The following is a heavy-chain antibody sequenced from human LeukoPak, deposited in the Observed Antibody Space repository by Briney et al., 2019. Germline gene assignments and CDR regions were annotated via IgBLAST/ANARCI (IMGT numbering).Heavy chain of an antibody. CDR2: ISSSGSTI. V-gene: IGHV3-48*03. Sequence: GGSLRLSCAASGFTFSSYEMNWVRQAPGKGLEWISYISSSGSTIYYADSVKGRFTISRDNAKNSLYLQMNSLRAEDTAVYYCARDDYGGNSFGYYYYYYMDVWGKGTTVTVSS. CDR1: GFTFSSYE. D-gene: IGHD4-23*01. J-gene: IGHJ6*03. CDR3: ARDDYGGNSFGYYYYYYMDV.